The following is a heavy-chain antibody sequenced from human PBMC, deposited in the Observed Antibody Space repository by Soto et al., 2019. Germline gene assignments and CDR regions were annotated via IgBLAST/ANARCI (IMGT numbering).Heavy chain of an antibody. CDR2: IHNSGST. D-gene: IGHD6-19*01. CDR3: ARDLGSEQWFFDN. CDR1: GASVSGDGSY. Sequence: QVQLQESGPGLVKPSQTLSLTCLVSGASVSGDGSYCSWIRQHPGKGLEFIGYIHNSGSTYSNPSLENRVAISIDTSKNQFSLRLSSVTAADSAVYFCARDLGSEQWFFDNWGQGILVTVSS. V-gene: IGHV4-31*03. J-gene: IGHJ4*02.